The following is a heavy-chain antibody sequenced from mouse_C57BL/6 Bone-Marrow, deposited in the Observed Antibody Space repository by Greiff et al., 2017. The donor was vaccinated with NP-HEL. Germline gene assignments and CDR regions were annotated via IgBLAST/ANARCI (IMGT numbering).Heavy chain of an antibody. CDR1: GYTFTDYY. D-gene: IGHD1-1*01. CDR2: IYPGSGNT. V-gene: IGHV1-76*01. Sequence: QVQLKESGAELVRPGASVKLSCKASGYTFTDYYINWVKQRPGQGLEWIARIYPGSGNTYYNEKFKGKATLTAEKSSSTAYMQLSSLTSEDSAVYFCASRDGSPYYYAMDYWGQGTSVTVSS. J-gene: IGHJ4*01. CDR3: ASRDGSPYYYAMDY.